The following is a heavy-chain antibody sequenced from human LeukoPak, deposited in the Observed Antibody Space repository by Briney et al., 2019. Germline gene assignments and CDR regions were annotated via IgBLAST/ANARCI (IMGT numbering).Heavy chain of an antibody. D-gene: IGHD3-10*01. CDR3: AVAYYYGSGDAFDI. J-gene: IGHJ3*02. Sequence: KPGGSLRLSCAASGFTFRSYSMNWVRQPPGKGLEWVSSINSDSNYIYYADSVQGRFTISRDNAKNSLYLQMNSLRAEDTAVYYCAVAYYYGSGDAFDIWGQGTKVTVSS. CDR1: GFTFRSYS. V-gene: IGHV3-21*01. CDR2: INSDSNYI.